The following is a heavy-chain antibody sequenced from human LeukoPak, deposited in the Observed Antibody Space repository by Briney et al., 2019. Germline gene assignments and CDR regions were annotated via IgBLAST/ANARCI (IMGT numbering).Heavy chain of an antibody. CDR3: ARDPNKYYYDSSGPIEYYFDY. CDR2: IWYDGSNK. J-gene: IGHJ4*02. CDR1: GFTFSTYW. D-gene: IGHD3-22*01. Sequence: GGSLRLSCAASGFTFSTYWMHWVRQAPGKGLEWVAVIWYDGSNKYYADSVKGRFTISRDNSKNTLYLQMNSLRAEDTAVYYCARDPNKYYYDSSGPIEYYFDYWGQGTLVTVSS. V-gene: IGHV3-33*08.